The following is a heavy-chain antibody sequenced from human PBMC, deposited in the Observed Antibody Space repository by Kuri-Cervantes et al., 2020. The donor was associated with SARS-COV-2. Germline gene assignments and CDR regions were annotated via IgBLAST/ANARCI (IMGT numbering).Heavy chain of an antibody. D-gene: IGHD3-10*01. CDR3: ARHYDSGSYSFMHV. J-gene: IGHJ6*03. CDR1: GFIFSDSY. CDR2: ISSSSSYS. V-gene: IGHV3-11*06. Sequence: GGSLRLSCAASGFIFSDSYMSWVRQAPGKGLEWVSYISSSSSYSYYADSVKGRFTISRDNAKNSLYLQMNSLRAEDTAVYYCARHYDSGSYSFMHVWGKGTPVTVSS.